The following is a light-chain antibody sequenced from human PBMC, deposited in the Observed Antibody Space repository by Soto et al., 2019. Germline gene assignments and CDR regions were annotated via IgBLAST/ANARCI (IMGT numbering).Light chain of an antibody. CDR3: SSYAGSRNV. J-gene: IGLJ1*01. CDR1: SSDVGGYNY. Sequence: QSVLTQPASSSGSPGQSVAISCTGTSSDVGGYNYVSWYQQHPGKAPKLMIYEVNKRPSGAPDRFSGSKSGNTASLTVSGLQAEDEADYYCSSYAGSRNVFRTGTKVTVL. CDR2: EVN. V-gene: IGLV2-8*01.